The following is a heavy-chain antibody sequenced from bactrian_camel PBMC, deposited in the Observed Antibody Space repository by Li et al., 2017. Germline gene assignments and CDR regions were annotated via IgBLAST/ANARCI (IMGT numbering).Heavy chain of an antibody. Sequence: HVQLVESGGGSVQTGGSLRLSCVVSGHSRGSNCVGWYRLPPGRAPAEREGIAAIRRSGGETWYAGSVKGRFTISQDKVKNTVYLQMNSLQPADTAVYYCAAGTLLHAVSWFNPGRYDYWGQGTQVTVS. CDR2: IRRSGGET. CDR3: AAGTLLHAVSWFNPGRYDY. D-gene: IGHD7*01. J-gene: IGHJ4*01. CDR1: GHSRGSNC. V-gene: IGHV3-3*01.